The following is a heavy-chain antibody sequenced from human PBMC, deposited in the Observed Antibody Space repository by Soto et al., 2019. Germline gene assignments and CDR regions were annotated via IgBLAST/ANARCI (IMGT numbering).Heavy chain of an antibody. CDR3: ARRYYYDSSGYYYSWAFDI. J-gene: IGHJ3*02. V-gene: IGHV5-10-1*01. CDR2: IDPSDSYI. CDR1: GYSFTSYW. Sequence: GESLKISCKGSGYSFTSYWISWVRQMPGKGLEWMGRIDPSDSYINYSPSFQGHVTISADKSISTAYLQWSSLKASDTAMYYCARRYYYDSSGYYYSWAFDIWGQGTMVTVSS. D-gene: IGHD3-22*01.